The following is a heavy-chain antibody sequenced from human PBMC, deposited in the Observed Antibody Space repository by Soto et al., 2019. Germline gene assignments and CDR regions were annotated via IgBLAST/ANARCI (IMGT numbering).Heavy chain of an antibody. Sequence: ASVKVSCKASGYTFTSYGISWVRQAPGQGLEWMGWINPNSGGTNYAQKFQGWVTMTRDTSISTAYMELSRLRSDDTAVYYCAREYCSSTSCYYFDYWGQGTLVTVSS. CDR2: INPNSGGT. V-gene: IGHV1-2*04. CDR3: AREYCSSTSCYYFDY. D-gene: IGHD2-2*01. J-gene: IGHJ4*02. CDR1: GYTFTSYG.